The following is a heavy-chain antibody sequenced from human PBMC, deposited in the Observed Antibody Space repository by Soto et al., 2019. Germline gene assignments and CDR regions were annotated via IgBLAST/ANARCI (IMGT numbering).Heavy chain of an antibody. D-gene: IGHD3-22*01. CDR1: GYTFTSYG. Sequence: ASVKVSCKASGYTFTSYGISWVRQAPGQGLEWMGWISAYNGNTNYAQKLQGRVTMTTDTSTSTAYMELRSLRSDDTAVYYCARDDYDSSGTIWFDPWGQGTLVTVSS. CDR3: ARDDYDSSGTIWFDP. V-gene: IGHV1-18*01. J-gene: IGHJ5*02. CDR2: ISAYNGNT.